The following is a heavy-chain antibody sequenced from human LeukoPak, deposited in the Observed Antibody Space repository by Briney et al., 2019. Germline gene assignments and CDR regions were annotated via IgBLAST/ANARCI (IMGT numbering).Heavy chain of an antibody. V-gene: IGHV1-69*13. D-gene: IGHD3-22*01. J-gene: IGHJ3*02. Sequence: VKVSCKASGGTFSSYAISWVRQAPGQGLEWMGGIIPIFGTANYAQKFQGRVTITTDESTGTAYMELSSLRSEDTAVYYCAREGGYRVRDAFDIWGQGTMVTVSS. CDR1: GGTFSSYA. CDR2: IIPIFGTA. CDR3: AREGGYRVRDAFDI.